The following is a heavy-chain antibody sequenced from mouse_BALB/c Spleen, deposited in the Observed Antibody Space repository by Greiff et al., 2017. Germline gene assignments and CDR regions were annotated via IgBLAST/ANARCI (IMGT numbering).Heavy chain of an antibody. CDR1: GYTFTSYV. J-gene: IGHJ1*01. CDR2: INPYNDGT. D-gene: IGHD2-3*01. V-gene: IGHV1-14*01. Sequence: EVQLQQSGPELVKPGASVKMSCKASGYTFTSYVMHWVKQKPGQGLEWIGYINPYNDGTKYNEKFKGKATLTSDKSSSTAYMELSSLTSEDSAVYYCTRRMFYDGYIYWYFDVWGAGTTVTVAS. CDR3: TRRMFYDGYIYWYFDV.